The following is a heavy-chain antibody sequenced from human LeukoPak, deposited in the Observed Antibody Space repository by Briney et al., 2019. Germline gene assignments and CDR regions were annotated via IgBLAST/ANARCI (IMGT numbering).Heavy chain of an antibody. J-gene: IGHJ6*03. Sequence: GGSLRLSCAASGFTFSSYWMHWVRQAPGKGLVWVSRINTDGSSTSYADSVKGRFTISRDNAKNTLYKQMNSLRAEDTAVYYYARDPVAVAEGYYSYMDVWGKGTTVTVSS. D-gene: IGHD6-19*01. CDR2: INTDGSST. CDR3: ARDPVAVAEGYYSYMDV. CDR1: GFTFSSYW. V-gene: IGHV3-74*01.